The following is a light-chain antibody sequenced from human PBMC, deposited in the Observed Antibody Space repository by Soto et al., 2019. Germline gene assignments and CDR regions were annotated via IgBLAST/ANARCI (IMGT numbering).Light chain of an antibody. Sequence: EIVLTQSPGTLSLSPGDRATLSCRASQSLSGDYLAWYQQKPGQPPRLLIYGASRRATDIPARFSGSGSGTDFALTISRLEAADFAVYFCQQYDTFPRTFGPGTKVE. CDR1: QSLSGDY. V-gene: IGKV3-20*01. CDR2: GAS. CDR3: QQYDTFPRT. J-gene: IGKJ1*01.